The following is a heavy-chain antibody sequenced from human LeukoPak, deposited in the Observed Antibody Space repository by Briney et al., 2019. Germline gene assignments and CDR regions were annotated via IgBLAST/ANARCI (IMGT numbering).Heavy chain of an antibody. V-gene: IGHV4-59*01. CDR3: ARGFGYFDWFPVY. CDR1: GGSISSYY. Sequence: SETLSLTCTVSGGSISSYYWSWIRQPPGKGLEWIGYIYYSGTTNYNPSLKSRVTISVDTSKNQFSLKLNSVIPADTAVYYCARGFGYFDWFPVYWGQGTLVTVSS. CDR2: IYYSGTT. D-gene: IGHD3-9*01. J-gene: IGHJ4*02.